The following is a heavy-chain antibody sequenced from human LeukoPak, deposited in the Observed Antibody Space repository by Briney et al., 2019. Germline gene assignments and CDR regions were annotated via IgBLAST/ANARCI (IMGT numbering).Heavy chain of an antibody. V-gene: IGHV4-4*02. J-gene: IGHJ6*02. Sequence: PSETLSLTCAVSGVSISSSNWWSWVRQPPGKGLEWIGEIYHSGSTNYNPSLKSRVTISVDTSKNQFSLKLSSVTAADTAVYYCAREARGYSYGYPADYGMDVWGQGTTVTVSS. CDR1: GVSISSSNW. D-gene: IGHD5-18*01. CDR2: IYHSGST. CDR3: AREARGYSYGYPADYGMDV.